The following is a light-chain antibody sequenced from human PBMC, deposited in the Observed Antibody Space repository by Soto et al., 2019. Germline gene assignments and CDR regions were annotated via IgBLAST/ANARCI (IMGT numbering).Light chain of an antibody. CDR2: GAS. V-gene: IGKV3-15*01. CDR3: QQYHNWPPIT. Sequence: ENVLTQSPRTLSLSPGERATLSCRASQSVSSSHLAWYQHKPGQAPRLLIYGASTRASGIPARFSGSGSETDFTLTISSLQSEDSAVYYCQQYHNWPPITFGQGTRLEIK. CDR1: QSVSSSH. J-gene: IGKJ5*01.